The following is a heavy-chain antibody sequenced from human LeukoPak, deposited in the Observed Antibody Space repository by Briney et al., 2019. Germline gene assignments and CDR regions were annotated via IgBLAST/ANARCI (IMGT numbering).Heavy chain of an antibody. Sequence: GGSLRLSCAASTFTFGSDSMNWVRQAPGKGLEWVSSISSSSDYIYYADSVKGRFTISRDNSKNTLYLQMNSLRAEDTAVYYCAKRPGRLYYFDYWGQGTLVTVSS. CDR3: AKRPGRLYYFDY. J-gene: IGHJ4*02. CDR2: ISSSSDYI. D-gene: IGHD2-15*01. CDR1: TFTFGSDS. V-gene: IGHV3-21*04.